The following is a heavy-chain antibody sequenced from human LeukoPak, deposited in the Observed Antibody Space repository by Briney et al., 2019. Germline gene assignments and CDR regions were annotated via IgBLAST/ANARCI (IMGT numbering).Heavy chain of an antibody. CDR2: INEDATTI. D-gene: IGHD3-16*01. V-gene: IGHV3-74*01. J-gene: IGHJ4*02. CDR3: VRDLILVWTPGDDFDF. Sequence: PGGSLRLSCAASGFAFSAYWMHWVRQAPGKGLEWVSRINEDATTITYADSVKGRFIISRDNSKKSLHLQMNNLRAEDTAVYYCVRDLILVWTPGDDFDFWGQGTLVIVSS. CDR1: GFAFSAYW.